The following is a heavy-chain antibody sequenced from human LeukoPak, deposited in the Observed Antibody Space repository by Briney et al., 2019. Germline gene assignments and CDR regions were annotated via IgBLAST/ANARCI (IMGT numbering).Heavy chain of an antibody. CDR1: GFTFSSDS. Sequence: GGSLRLSCAASGFTFSSDSMNWVRQGPGKGLEWVSFISGSSGVIYYADSVKGRFTISRDNAKNSLYLQMNSLRAEDTAVYHRARRSVDRRSRWYWLYWGQASLVTDSS. J-gene: IGHJ4*02. D-gene: IGHD6-19*01. CDR3: ARRSVDRRSRWYWLY. V-gene: IGHV3-48*01. CDR2: ISGSSGVI.